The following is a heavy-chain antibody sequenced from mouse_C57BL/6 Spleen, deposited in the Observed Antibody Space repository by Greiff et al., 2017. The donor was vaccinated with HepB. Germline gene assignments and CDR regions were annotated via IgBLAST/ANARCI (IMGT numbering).Heavy chain of an antibody. CDR2: ISNGGGST. V-gene: IGHV5-12*01. Sequence: EVHLVESGGGLVQPGGSLKLSCAASGFTFSDYYMYWVRQTPEKRLEWVAYISNGGGSTYYPDTVKGRFTISRDNAKNTLYLQMSRLKSEDTAMYYCARHCSNYDAMDYWGQGTSVTVSS. D-gene: IGHD2-5*01. CDR3: ARHCSNYDAMDY. CDR1: GFTFSDYY. J-gene: IGHJ4*01.